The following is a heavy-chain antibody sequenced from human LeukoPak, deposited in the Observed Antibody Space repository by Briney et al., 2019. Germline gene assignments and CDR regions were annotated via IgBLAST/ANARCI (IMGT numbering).Heavy chain of an antibody. V-gene: IGHV3-23*01. CDR2: ITGRST. CDR1: GFTFSNYA. J-gene: IGHJ4*02. D-gene: IGHD1-1*01. CDR3: AKVVGTSGWYFDY. Sequence: GGSLRLSCAAPGFTFSNYAMSWVRQAPGKGLEWVSGITGRSTYYADSVKGRFTISRDISKNTLYVQMNSLRAEDTAVYYCAKVVGTSGWYFDYWGQGTLVTVSS.